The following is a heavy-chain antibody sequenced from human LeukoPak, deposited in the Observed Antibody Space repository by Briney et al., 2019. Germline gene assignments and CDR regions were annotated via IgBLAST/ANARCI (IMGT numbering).Heavy chain of an antibody. CDR2: ISNNGGNT. Sequence: GGALKLSCASPGISFRYYAKYLVRQASRKGPEYVSGISNNGGNTSYANSVKGRFTISRDNSKNTLYLQMGSLRAEDMAVYYCARVRGGWYFDYWGQGTLVTVSS. CDR1: GISFRYYA. CDR3: ARVRGGWYFDY. J-gene: IGHJ4*02. V-gene: IGHV3-64*01. D-gene: IGHD6-19*01.